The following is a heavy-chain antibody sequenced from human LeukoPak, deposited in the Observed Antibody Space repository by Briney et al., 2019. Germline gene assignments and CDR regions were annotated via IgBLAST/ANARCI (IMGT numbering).Heavy chain of an antibody. V-gene: IGHV3-48*03. CDR2: ISSIGTTI. CDR1: GFTFSSYE. J-gene: IGHJ6*03. Sequence: GGSLRLSCAASGFTFSSYEMTWVRQAPGRGLEWLSYISSIGTTIYYADSVKGRFTISRDNAKNSLYLQMNSLRAEDTAVYYCARPEPPTYSNGYMDVWGKGTTVTVSS. D-gene: IGHD4-11*01. CDR3: ARPEPPTYSNGYMDV.